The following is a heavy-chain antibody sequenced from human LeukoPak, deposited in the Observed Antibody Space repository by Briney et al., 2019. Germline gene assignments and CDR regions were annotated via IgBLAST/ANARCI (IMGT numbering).Heavy chain of an antibody. V-gene: IGHV4-34*01. CDR3: ASSDLRGSGSFDY. J-gene: IGHJ4*02. D-gene: IGHD3-10*01. CDR2: TNHSGST. Sequence: SETLSLTCAVYGGSFSGYYWSWIRQPPGKGLEWIGETNHSGSTNYNPSLKSRVTISVDTSKNQFSLKLSSVTAADTAVYYCASSDLRGSGSFDYWGQGTLVTVSS. CDR1: GGSFSGYY.